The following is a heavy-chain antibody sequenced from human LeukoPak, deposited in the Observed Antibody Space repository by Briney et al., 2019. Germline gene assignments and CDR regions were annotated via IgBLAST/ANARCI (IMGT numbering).Heavy chain of an antibody. CDR1: GVSVSSGSYY. D-gene: IGHD3-16*01. V-gene: IGHV4-61*01. Sequence: SETLSLTCTVSGVSVSSGSYYWSWIRQPPGKGLEWIGYIYYSGSTNYNPSLKSRVTISVDTSKNQFSLKLSSVTAADTAVYYCAREWGRALYGMDVWGKGTTVTVSS. CDR3: AREWGRALYGMDV. CDR2: IYYSGST. J-gene: IGHJ6*04.